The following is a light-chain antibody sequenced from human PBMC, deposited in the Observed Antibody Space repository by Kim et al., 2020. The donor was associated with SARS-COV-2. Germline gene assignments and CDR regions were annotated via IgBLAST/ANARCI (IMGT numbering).Light chain of an antibody. Sequence: SMFPGQTASITCSGDKLVDKYACWYQMKPGQSPVLVIFQDNKRPSGIPERFSGSSSGNTATLTISGTQAMDEADYYCQAWDGSTVVFGGGTKLTVL. V-gene: IGLV3-1*01. CDR1: KLVDKY. J-gene: IGLJ2*01. CDR2: QDN. CDR3: QAWDGSTVV.